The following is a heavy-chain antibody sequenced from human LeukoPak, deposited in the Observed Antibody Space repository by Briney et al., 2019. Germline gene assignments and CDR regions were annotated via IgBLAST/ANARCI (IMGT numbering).Heavy chain of an antibody. D-gene: IGHD6-19*01. V-gene: IGHV4-59*01. CDR1: GGSISSYY. CDR2: IHYSGST. CDR3: ARGAGWYAY. Sequence: PSETLSLTCTVSGGSISSYYWSWIRQPPGKGLEWMGYIHYSGSTKYNPSLKNRVTISVDTSKNQFSLKLSSVTAADTAVYYCARGAGWYAYWGQGTLVTVSS. J-gene: IGHJ4*02.